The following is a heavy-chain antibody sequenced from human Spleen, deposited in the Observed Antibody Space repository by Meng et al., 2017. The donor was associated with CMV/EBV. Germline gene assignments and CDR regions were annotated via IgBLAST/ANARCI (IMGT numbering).Heavy chain of an antibody. D-gene: IGHD2-2*01. CDR1: GGSISSSSYY. V-gene: IGHV4-39*07. CDR2: LYQSGST. J-gene: IGHJ4*02. CDR3: ARDEYCTSTSCPLYYFDY. Sequence: SETLSLTCSVSGGSISSSSYYWGWIRQPPGKGLEWSGSLYQSGSTFYNPSLKSRVTISVDTSKNQFSLKLSSVTAADTAVYYCARDEYCTSTSCPLYYFDYWGQGMLVTVSS.